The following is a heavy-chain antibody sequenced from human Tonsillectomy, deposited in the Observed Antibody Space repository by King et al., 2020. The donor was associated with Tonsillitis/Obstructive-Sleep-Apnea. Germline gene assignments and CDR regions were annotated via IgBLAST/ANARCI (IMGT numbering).Heavy chain of an antibody. D-gene: IGHD3-9*01. CDR2: ISGFNGNT. J-gene: IGHJ4*02. V-gene: IGHV1-18*01. CDR3: ARDDILTGTLSH. Sequence: QLVQSGAEVKKPGASVKVSCKASGYIFKSYGLSWVRQAPGQGLEWMGWISGFNGNTNFAQKFQGRVTMTTDTSNTAYMELRRLRADDTVVYYCARDDILTGTLSHWGQGTLVTVSS. CDR1: GYIFKSYG.